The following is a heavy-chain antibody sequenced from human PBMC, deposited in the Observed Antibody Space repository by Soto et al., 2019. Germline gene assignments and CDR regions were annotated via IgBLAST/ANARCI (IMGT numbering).Heavy chain of an antibody. Sequence: LSLTFTVSGDAITSSSYFWSWIRQSPGRGLEYIGYTYYNGRTNYNPSLQSRVTISVDTSTSQFSLNLTSVTAGDTAVYYCARMSRTVNYWGQGIPVTVSS. V-gene: IGHV4-61*01. CDR2: TYYNGRT. CDR3: ARMSRTVNY. J-gene: IGHJ4*02. D-gene: IGHD4-17*01. CDR1: GDAITSSSYF.